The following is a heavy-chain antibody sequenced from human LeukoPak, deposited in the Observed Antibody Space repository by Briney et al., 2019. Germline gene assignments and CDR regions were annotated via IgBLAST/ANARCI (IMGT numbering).Heavy chain of an antibody. Sequence: PSETLSLTCTVSGGSISSYYWSWIRQPPGKGLEWIGYIYYSGSTNYNPSLKSRVTISVDTSKNQFSLKLSSVTAADTAVYYCAREASGYRYGLYNWFDPWGQGTLVTVSS. D-gene: IGHD5-18*01. V-gene: IGHV4-59*01. CDR3: AREASGYRYGLYNWFDP. CDR2: IYYSGST. CDR1: GGSISSYY. J-gene: IGHJ5*02.